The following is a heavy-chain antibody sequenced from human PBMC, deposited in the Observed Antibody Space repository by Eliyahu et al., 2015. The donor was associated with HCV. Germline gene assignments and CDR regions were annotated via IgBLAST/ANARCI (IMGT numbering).Heavy chain of an antibody. CDR3: TGSSPMDYYGMDV. CDR2: IRSKPNSYAT. CDR1: GFXFXDSA. J-gene: IGHJ6*02. V-gene: IGHV3-73*02. Sequence: EVQLVESGGGLVQPGGSLKLSCAASGFXFXDSAIPWVRQASGKGLEWLGRIRSKPNSYATAYAASVKGRFTFSRDDSKNTAYLQMNSLKTEDTAVYYCTGSSPMDYYGMDVWGQGTTVTVSS.